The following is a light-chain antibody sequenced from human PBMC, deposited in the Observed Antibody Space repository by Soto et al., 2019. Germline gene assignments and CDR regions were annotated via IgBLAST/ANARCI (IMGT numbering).Light chain of an antibody. CDR1: QGVSSW. CDR2: AAS. V-gene: IGKV1-12*01. CDR3: LQANSFPFT. Sequence: DIQMTQSPSSVSASVGDRVTITCRASQGVSSWLVWYQQKPGRAPKLLIYAASTLQSGVPSRFSGSGSGTDFTLTISNLQPEDFATYYFLQANSFPFTVGPGTKVDIK. J-gene: IGKJ3*01.